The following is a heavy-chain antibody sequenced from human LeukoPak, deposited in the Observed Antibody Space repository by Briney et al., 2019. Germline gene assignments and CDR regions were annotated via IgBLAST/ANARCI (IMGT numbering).Heavy chain of an antibody. CDR2: INHSGST. CDR3: ARDFSYYGSGSYSFDY. D-gene: IGHD3-10*01. J-gene: IGHJ4*02. CDR1: GGSFSGYY. V-gene: IGHV4-34*01. Sequence: PSETLSLTCAVYGGSFSGYYWSWIRQPPGKGLEWIGEINHSGSTNYNPSLKSRVTISVDTSKNQFSLKLSSVTAADTAVYYCARDFSYYGSGSYSFDYWGQGTLVTVSS.